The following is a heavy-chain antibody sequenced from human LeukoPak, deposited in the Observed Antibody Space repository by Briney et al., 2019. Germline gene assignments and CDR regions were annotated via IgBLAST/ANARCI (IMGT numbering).Heavy chain of an antibody. CDR2: IYPNSGCT. Sequence: GASAKVSCKASGYTFTGYYMHWVGQAPGQGLEGMGRIYPNSGCTNYAQKFQGRVTMTRDTSISTAYMELSRLRSDDTAVYYCARELGIVVVPAAIWFDPWGQGTLVTVSS. J-gene: IGHJ5*02. D-gene: IGHD2-2*01. CDR1: GYTFTGYY. V-gene: IGHV1-2*02. CDR3: ARELGIVVVPAAIWFDP.